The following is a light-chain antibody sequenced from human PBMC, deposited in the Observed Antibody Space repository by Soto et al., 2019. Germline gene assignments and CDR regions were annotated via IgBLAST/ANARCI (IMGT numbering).Light chain of an antibody. Sequence: EIVMTPSPATLSVSPGEGATLSCRASQSVGRDLAWYQQKPGQAPRLLIYGASTRATGIPARFTGSGSGTECTLAINSLPSEGFAGDGCQQYNTWPPTFGPGTTVDSK. J-gene: IGKJ3*01. CDR3: QQYNTWPPT. CDR2: GAS. V-gene: IGKV3-15*01. CDR1: QSVGRD.